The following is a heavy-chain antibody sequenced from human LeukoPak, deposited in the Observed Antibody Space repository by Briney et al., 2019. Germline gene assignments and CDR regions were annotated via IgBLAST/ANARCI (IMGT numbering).Heavy chain of an antibody. D-gene: IGHD3-22*01. CDR1: GYSFTSYW. CDR3: ARSVFNYYERDSYLDV. J-gene: IGHJ4*02. V-gene: IGHV5-51*03. Sequence: KPGESLKISCTGSGYSFTSYWIGWVRQMPGKGLEWMGIIYPDDTDTRYSASFRGQVTISADMSVNTAYLQWSSLKASDTAVYYCARSVFNYYERDSYLDVWGQGTLVTVSS. CDR2: IYPDDTDT.